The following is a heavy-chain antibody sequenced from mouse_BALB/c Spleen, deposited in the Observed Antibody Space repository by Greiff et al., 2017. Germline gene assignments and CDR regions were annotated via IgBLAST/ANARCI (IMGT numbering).Heavy chain of an antibody. D-gene: IGHD2-4*01. CDR3: ARTDDYEGVAY. CDR2: ISTYYGDA. V-gene: IGHV1S137*01. Sequence: QVQLQQSGAELVRPGVSVKISCKGSGYTFTDYAMHWVKQSHAKSLEWIGVISTYYGDASYNQKFKGKATMTVDKSSSTAYMELARLTSEDSAIYYCARTDDYEGVAYWGQGTLVTVSA. CDR1: GYTFTDYA. J-gene: IGHJ3*01.